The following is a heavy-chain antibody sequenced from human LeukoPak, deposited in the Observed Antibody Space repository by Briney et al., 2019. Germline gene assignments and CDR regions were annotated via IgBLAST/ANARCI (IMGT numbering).Heavy chain of an antibody. CDR2: IYYSGGT. CDR1: GGSISSYY. J-gene: IGHJ4*02. Sequence: SETLSLTCAVSGGSISSYYWSWIRQPPGKGLEWIGYIYYSGGTNYNPSLKSRVTISVDTSKNQFSLKLSSVTAADTALYYCARSRGYFDYWGQGTLVTVSS. D-gene: IGHD6-13*01. CDR3: ARSRGYFDY. V-gene: IGHV4-59*01.